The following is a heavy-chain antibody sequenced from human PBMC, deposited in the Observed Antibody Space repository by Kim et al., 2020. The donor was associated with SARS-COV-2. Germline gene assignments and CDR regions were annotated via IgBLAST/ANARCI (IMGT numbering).Heavy chain of an antibody. CDR2: GTT. Sequence: GTTTYNPAPKSRVTISVDTSKNQFSLKLSSVTAADTAVYYCARGIPDYWGQGTLVTVSS. J-gene: IGHJ4*02. CDR3: ARGIPDY. D-gene: IGHD2-2*02. V-gene: IGHV4-34*01.